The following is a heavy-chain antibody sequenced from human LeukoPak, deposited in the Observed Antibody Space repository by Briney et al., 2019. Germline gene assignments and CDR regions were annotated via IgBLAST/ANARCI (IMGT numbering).Heavy chain of an antibody. Sequence: ASVKVSCKASGYTFTSYAMHWVRQAPGQRLEWMGWISAYNGNTNYAQKLQGRVTMTTDTSTSTAYMELRSLRSDDTAVYYCARDTYYGSGSYYNGVDYWGQGTLVTVSS. CDR1: GYTFTSYA. CDR3: ARDTYYGSGSYYNGVDY. CDR2: ISAYNGNT. J-gene: IGHJ4*02. V-gene: IGHV1-18*01. D-gene: IGHD3-10*01.